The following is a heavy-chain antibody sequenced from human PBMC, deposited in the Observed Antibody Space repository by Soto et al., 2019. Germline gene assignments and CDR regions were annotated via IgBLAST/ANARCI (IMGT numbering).Heavy chain of an antibody. V-gene: IGHV3-23*01. CDR3: ARDYYYDSSGYYAGFDY. D-gene: IGHD3-22*01. CDR2: ISSSGTNS. Sequence: PGGSLRLSCAASGFTFSIYAMSWVRQAPGKGLEWVSCISSSGTNSYYADSVKGRFTISRDNSKNTLYLQMNSLRAEDTAVYYCARDYYYDSSGYYAGFDYWGQGTLVTVSS. J-gene: IGHJ4*02. CDR1: GFTFSIYA.